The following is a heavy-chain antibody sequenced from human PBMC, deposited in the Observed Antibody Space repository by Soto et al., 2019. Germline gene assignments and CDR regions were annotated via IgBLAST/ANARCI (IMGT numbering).Heavy chain of an antibody. J-gene: IGHJ5*02. D-gene: IGHD3-3*01. Sequence: QLQLQESGPGLVKPSETLSLTCSVSGGSISTTSYYWAWIRQPPGKGLEWVGSIYYNGFTSYNPSLKSRLTISVDTSMHQFSLRLSSVTAADTALYYCARQDDFWSGYNSFDPWGQGTLVTVSS. V-gene: IGHV4-39*01. CDR3: ARQDDFWSGYNSFDP. CDR2: IYYNGFT. CDR1: GGSISTTSYY.